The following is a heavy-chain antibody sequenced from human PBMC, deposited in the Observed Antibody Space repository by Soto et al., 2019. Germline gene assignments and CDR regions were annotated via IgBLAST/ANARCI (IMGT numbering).Heavy chain of an antibody. CDR1: GYTFTSYG. CDR2: ISAYNGNT. J-gene: IGHJ6*02. CDR3: ARDPRITIFGVVTPKDLMDV. V-gene: IGHV1-18*01. Sequence: ASVKVSCKASGYTFTSYGISWVRQAPGQGLEWMGWISAYNGNTNYAQKLQGRVTMTTDTSTSTAYMELRSLRSDDTAVYYCARDPRITIFGVVTPKDLMDVWGQGTTVTVSS. D-gene: IGHD3-3*01.